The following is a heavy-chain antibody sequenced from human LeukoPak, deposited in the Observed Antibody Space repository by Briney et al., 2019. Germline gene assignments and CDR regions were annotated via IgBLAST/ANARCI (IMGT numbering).Heavy chain of an antibody. D-gene: IGHD6-13*01. Sequence: PSETLSLTCAVYGGSFSGYYWSWIRQPPGKGLEWIGEINHSGSTNYNPSLKSRVTISVDTSKNQFSLKLSSVTAADTAVYYCASTMNSIAAAESWGQGTLVTVSS. CDR3: ASTMNSIAAAES. CDR2: INHSGST. CDR1: GGSFSGYY. V-gene: IGHV4-34*01. J-gene: IGHJ4*02.